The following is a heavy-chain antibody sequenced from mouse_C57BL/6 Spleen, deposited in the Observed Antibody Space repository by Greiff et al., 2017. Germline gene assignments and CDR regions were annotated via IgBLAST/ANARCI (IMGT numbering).Heavy chain of an antibody. V-gene: IGHV1-53*01. J-gene: IGHJ1*03. CDR2: INPSNGGT. CDR1: GYTFTSYW. Sequence: QVHVKQPGTELVKPGASVKLSCKASGYTFTSYWMHWVKQRPGQGLEWIGNINPSNGGTNYNEKFKSKATLTVDKSSSTAYVQLSSLTSEDSAVYYCARLGRDYWYFDVWGTGTTVTVSS. D-gene: IGHD4-1*01. CDR3: ARLGRDYWYFDV.